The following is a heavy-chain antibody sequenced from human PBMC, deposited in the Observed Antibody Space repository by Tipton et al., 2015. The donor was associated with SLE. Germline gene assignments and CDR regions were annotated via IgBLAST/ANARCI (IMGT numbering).Heavy chain of an antibody. CDR2: IYYSGST. J-gene: IGHJ4*02. CDR1: GGSISSYY. Sequence: TLSLTCTVSGGSISSYYWSWIRQPPGKGLEWIGYIYYSGSTNYNPSLKSRVTISVDTSKNQLSLKLSSVTAADTAVYYCARGTYYDILTGSYYFDYWGQGTLVTVSS. CDR3: ARGTYYDILTGSYYFDY. D-gene: IGHD3-9*01. V-gene: IGHV4-59*01.